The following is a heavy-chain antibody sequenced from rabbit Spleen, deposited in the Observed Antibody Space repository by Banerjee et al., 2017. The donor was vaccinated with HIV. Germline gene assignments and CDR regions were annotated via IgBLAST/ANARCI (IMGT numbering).Heavy chain of an antibody. CDR1: GFSFSSGYY. Sequence: QQQLVESGGGLVKPGASLTLTCKASGFSFSSGYYIPWVRQAPGKGLEWIGCIGTDSGSTYYASWAKGRSTISKTSSTTVTLQMTSLTAADTATYFCARAVHKDYYELWGPGTLVTVS. D-gene: IGHD1-1*01. CDR3: ARAVHKDYYEL. J-gene: IGHJ6*01. CDR2: IGTDSGST. V-gene: IGHV1S45*01.